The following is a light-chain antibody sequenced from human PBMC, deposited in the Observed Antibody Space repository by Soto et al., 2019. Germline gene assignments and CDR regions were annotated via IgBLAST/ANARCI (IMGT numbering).Light chain of an antibody. CDR1: QSISSW. CDR2: KAS. Sequence: EIQMTQSPSTLSASVGDRVTITCRASQSISSWLAWYQQKPGKAPKLLIYKASSLESGVPARFSGSGSGTEFTLTISSMQPYDFATYYCQQYNSYSPLTFGGGTKVEIK. CDR3: QQYNSYSPLT. J-gene: IGKJ4*01. V-gene: IGKV1-5*03.